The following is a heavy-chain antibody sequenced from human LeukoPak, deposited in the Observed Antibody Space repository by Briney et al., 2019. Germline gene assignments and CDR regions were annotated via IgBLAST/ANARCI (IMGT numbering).Heavy chain of an antibody. CDR2: INVGNGDT. CDR1: GYSFTSYA. Sequence: ASVKVSCKASGYSFTSYAMQWARQAPGQRLEWMGWINVGNGDTKYSQKFQGRVTITRDTSASTAYMELSSLRSEDTAVYYCARVSYASGAFDIWGQGTTVTVSS. J-gene: IGHJ3*02. V-gene: IGHV1-3*01. D-gene: IGHD2-2*01. CDR3: ARVSYASGAFDI.